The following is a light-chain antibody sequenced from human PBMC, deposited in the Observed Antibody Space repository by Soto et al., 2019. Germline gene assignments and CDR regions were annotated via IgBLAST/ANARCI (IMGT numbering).Light chain of an antibody. CDR3: QHYYIIPYT. CDR1: QSVIYGTETENN. V-gene: IGKV4-1*01. J-gene: IGKJ2*01. CDR2: WAS. Sequence: DIVMTQSPDSLAVSLGERATINCKSSQSVIYGTETENNLAWYQQKPGQPPKLLIYWASTRESGVPDRFSGSGSGTDFTLTISSLQAEDVAVYYCQHYYIIPYTFGQGTKLEI.